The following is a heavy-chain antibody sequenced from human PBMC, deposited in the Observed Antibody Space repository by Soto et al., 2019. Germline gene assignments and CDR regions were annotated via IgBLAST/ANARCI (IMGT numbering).Heavy chain of an antibody. V-gene: IGHV1-3*01. Sequence: QVHLVQSGAEVKKPGASVKLSCKASGYTLNTYPLHWVRQAPGQGLEWMGLITGASGDTKYSQKFQDRVTFTTDPSANTAYLELSSLRSEDTAVYYCARDSMGVVGDSFSRNWFDPWGQGTLVTVSS. CDR2: ITGASGDT. J-gene: IGHJ5*02. CDR1: GYTLNTYP. D-gene: IGHD1-26*01. CDR3: ARDSMGVVGDSFSRNWFDP.